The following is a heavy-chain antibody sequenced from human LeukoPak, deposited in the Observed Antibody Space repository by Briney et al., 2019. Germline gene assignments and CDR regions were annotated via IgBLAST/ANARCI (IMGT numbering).Heavy chain of an antibody. CDR3: AKVSHTTMGLRSWFDP. J-gene: IGHJ5*02. D-gene: IGHD3-10*01. Sequence: GGSLRLSCAASGFTFSSYAMNWVRQAPGKGLEWVSAISGSGGRTYYADSLKGRFTISRDNSKNTLYLQMNSLRAEDTAVYYCAKVSHTTMGLRSWFDPWGQGTLVTVSS. CDR2: ISGSGGRT. V-gene: IGHV3-23*01. CDR1: GFTFSSYA.